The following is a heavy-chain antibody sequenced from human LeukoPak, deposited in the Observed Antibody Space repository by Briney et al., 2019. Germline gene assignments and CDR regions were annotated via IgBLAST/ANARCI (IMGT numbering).Heavy chain of an antibody. CDR1: GFTFSSYW. J-gene: IGHJ4*02. V-gene: IGHV3-74*01. CDR2: INSDGSST. CDR3: ARADYYDSSGYCIDY. Sequence: GGSLRLSCAASGFTFSSYWMHWVRQAPGKGLVWVSRINSDGSSTSYADSVKGRFTISRDNAENTLYLQMNSLRAEDTAVYYCARADYYDSSGYCIDYWGQGTLVTVSS. D-gene: IGHD3-22*01.